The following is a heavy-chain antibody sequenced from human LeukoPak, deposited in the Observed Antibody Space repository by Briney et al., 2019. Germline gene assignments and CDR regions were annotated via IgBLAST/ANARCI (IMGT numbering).Heavy chain of an antibody. Sequence: SETLSLTCTVSGGSISSSSYYWSWIRQPPGRGLEWIGYIYYSGSTNYNPSLKSRVTISVDTSKNQFSLKLSSVTAADTAVYYCATLNYDFWSGSGGDAFDIWGQGTMVTVSS. CDR2: IYYSGST. CDR3: ATLNYDFWSGSGGDAFDI. CDR1: GGSISSSSYY. J-gene: IGHJ3*02. D-gene: IGHD3-3*01. V-gene: IGHV4-61*01.